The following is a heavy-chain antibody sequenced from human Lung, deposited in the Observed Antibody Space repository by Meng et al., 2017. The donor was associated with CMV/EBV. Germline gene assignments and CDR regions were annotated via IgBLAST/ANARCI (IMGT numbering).Heavy chain of an antibody. Sequence: QVQLVESGGGVVRPGRSLRLSCAASGFTFSSYAMHWVRQAPGKGLEWVAVISYDGSNKYYADSVKGRFTISRDNSKNTLYLQMNSLRAEDTAVYYCARDDSSSWGQGTLVTVSS. V-gene: IGHV3-30-3*01. J-gene: IGHJ5*02. D-gene: IGHD3-22*01. CDR3: ARDDSSS. CDR1: GFTFSSYA. CDR2: ISYDGSNK.